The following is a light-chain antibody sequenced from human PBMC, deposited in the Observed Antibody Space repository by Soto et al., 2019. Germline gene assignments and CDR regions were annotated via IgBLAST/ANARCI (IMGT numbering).Light chain of an antibody. J-gene: IGKJ5*01. CDR3: QQRSNWPPT. V-gene: IGKV3-11*01. CDR2: DAS. CDR1: QSVSSY. Sequence: IDLTQSPPTLSLSPGERATLSCRASQSVSSYLAWYQQKPGQAPRLLIYDASNRATGIPARFSGSGSGTDFTLTISSLEPEDFAVYYCQQRSNWPPTFGQGTDCRL.